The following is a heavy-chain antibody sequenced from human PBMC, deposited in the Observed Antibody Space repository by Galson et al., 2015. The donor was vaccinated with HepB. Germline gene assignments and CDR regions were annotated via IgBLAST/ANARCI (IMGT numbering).Heavy chain of an antibody. CDR1: GYTFTGYY. D-gene: IGHD6-19*01. CDR2: INPNSGGT. V-gene: IGHV1-2*02. Sequence: SVKVSCKASGYTFTGYYMHWVRQAPGQGLEWMGWINPNSGGTNYAQKFQGRVTMTRDTSISTAYMELSRLRSDDTAVYYCARLDYSSGWQQDYWGQGTLVTVSS. J-gene: IGHJ4*02. CDR3: ARLDYSSGWQQDY.